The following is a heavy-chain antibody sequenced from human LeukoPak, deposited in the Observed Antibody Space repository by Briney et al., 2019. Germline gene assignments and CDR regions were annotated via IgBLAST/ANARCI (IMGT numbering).Heavy chain of an antibody. CDR3: ARTTMVRGTYYMDV. V-gene: IGHV4-34*01. CDR2: INYSGST. J-gene: IGHJ6*03. CDR1: GGSFSGYY. D-gene: IGHD3-10*01. Sequence: SETLSLTCAVYGGSFSGYYWSWIRQPPGKGLEWIGEINYSGSTNYNPSLKSRVTISVDTSKNQFSLKLSSVTAADTAVYYCARTTMVRGTYYMDVWGKGTTVTVSS.